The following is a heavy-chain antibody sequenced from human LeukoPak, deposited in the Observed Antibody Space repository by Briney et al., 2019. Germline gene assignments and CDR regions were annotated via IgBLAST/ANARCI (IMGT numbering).Heavy chain of an antibody. D-gene: IGHD3-3*01. J-gene: IGHJ4*02. CDR3: ARDKTFEVVNFFDY. CDR2: IYYSGST. CDR1: GGSISSGSYY. Sequence: SETLSLTCTVSGGSISSGSYYWGWLRQPPGKGLEWIGSIYYSGSTYYNPSLKSRITISLDTSKNQFSLKLYSVTAADTAVYYCARDKTFEVVNFFDYWGQGTLVTVSS. V-gene: IGHV4-39*07.